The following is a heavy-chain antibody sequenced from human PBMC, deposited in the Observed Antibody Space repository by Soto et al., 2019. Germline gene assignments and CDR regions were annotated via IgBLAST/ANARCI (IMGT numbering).Heavy chain of an antibody. D-gene: IGHD6-6*01. CDR2: ISSNGGST. J-gene: IGHJ4*02. CDR1: GFTFSSYA. CDR3: ARNIRPYSSSSCVDY. V-gene: IGHV3-64D*06. Sequence: PVGSLSLSCSASGFTFSSYAMHWVRQAPGKGLEYVSAISSNGGSTYYADSVKVRFTISRDNSKNTLYLQMSSLRAEDTPVYYCARNIRPYSSSSCVDYWGQGTLVTVS.